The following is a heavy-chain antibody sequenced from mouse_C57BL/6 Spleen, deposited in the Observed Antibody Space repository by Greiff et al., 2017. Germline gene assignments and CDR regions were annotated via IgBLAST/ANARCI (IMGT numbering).Heavy chain of an antibody. CDR1: GYTITDYN. CDR2: INPNNGGT. D-gene: IGHD2-5*01. J-gene: IGHJ4*01. Sequence: EVQLHQSGPELVKPGASVKIPCKASGYTITDYNMDWVKQSHGKSLEWIGDINPNNGGTIYNQKFKGKATLTVDKSSSTAYMELRSLTSETTAVYYCARFSAYYSNYDARDYWSQGTSATVSS. V-gene: IGHV1-18*01. CDR3: ARFSAYYSNYDARDY.